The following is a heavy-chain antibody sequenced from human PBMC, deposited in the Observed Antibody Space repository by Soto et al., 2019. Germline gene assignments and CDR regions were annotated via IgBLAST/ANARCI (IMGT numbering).Heavy chain of an antibody. CDR2: ISYDGSNN. CDR3: AKDSGDYYDSSGEFDY. D-gene: IGHD3-22*01. J-gene: IGHJ4*02. CDR1: GVTFSSYG. Sequence: QVQLVESGGGVVQPGRSLRLSCAASGVTFSSYGMHWVRQAPGKGLEWVAVISYDGSNNYYADSVKGRFTISRDNSKNPLYLQMNSLRAEDTAVYYCAKDSGDYYDSSGEFDYWGQGTLVTVSS. V-gene: IGHV3-30*18.